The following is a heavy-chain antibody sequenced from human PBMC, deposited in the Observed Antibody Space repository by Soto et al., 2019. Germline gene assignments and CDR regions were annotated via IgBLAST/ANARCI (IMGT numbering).Heavy chain of an antibody. J-gene: IGHJ4*02. V-gene: IGHV5-51*01. CDR1: GYAFTSYW. Sequence: GESLKISCKGSGYAFTSYWIGWVRQMPGEGLEWMGVIYPSDSDIRYSPSFQGKVTISADKSITTAYLQWSSLKAADTAMYYCVRSGTSSGRFSDYWGQGTLVTVSS. D-gene: IGHD2-15*01. CDR3: VRSGTSSGRFSDY. CDR2: IYPSDSDI.